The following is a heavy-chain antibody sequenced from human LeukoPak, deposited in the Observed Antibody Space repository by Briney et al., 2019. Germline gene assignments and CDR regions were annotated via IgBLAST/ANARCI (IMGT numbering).Heavy chain of an antibody. CDR3: ARGQSYYYYGMDV. Sequence: GGSLRLSCAASGLTVSDNYMSWVRQAPGKGLEWVSVIYSGGRRYYAASVKGRFTISRDNSKNIFYLQMNSLRAEDTAVYYCARGQSYYYYGMDVWGQGTTVAVSS. J-gene: IGHJ6*02. CDR2: IYSGGRR. V-gene: IGHV3-66*01. CDR1: GLTVSDNY.